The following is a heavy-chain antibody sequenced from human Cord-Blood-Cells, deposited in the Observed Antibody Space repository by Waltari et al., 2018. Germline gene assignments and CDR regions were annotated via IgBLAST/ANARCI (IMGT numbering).Heavy chain of an antibody. V-gene: IGHV4-38-2*01. J-gene: IGHJ4*02. CDR3: ARGEGLQYPYYFDY. CDR1: GYSIRRGYY. CDR2: IYHSGST. Sequence: QVQLQESGPGLVKPSETLSLTCAVPGYSIRRGYYWGWIRQPPGKGLEWIGSIYHSGSTYYNPSLKSRVTISVDTSKNQFSLKLSSVTAADTAVYYCARGEGLQYPYYFDYWGQGTLVTVSS. D-gene: IGHD4-4*01.